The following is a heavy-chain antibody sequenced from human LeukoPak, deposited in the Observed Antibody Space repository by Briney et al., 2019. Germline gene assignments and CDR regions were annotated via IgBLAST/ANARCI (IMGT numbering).Heavy chain of an antibody. CDR1: GFTFCNYW. CDR2: IKSDGTSA. V-gene: IGHV3-74*01. D-gene: IGHD4/OR15-4a*01. Sequence: PGGSLRPSCTASGFTFCNYWMHWVRQGPGKGLVWVSRIKSDGTSATYADSVKGPFTISRDNAKNTLFLQMNTLRADDASLYSSERDRGATLKGPAGLVLNGRNWFDSWGEGTLVTVSS. J-gene: IGHJ5*01. CDR3: ERDRGATLKGPAGLVLNGRNWFDS.